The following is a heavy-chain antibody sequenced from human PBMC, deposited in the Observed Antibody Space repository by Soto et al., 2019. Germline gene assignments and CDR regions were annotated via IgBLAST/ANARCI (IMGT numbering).Heavy chain of an antibody. Sequence: SDTLSLTCTVSGGSISSGGYYWSWIRQHPGKGLEWIGYIYYSGSTYYNPSLKSRVTISVDTSKNQFSLKLSSVTAADTAVYYCARDQSREYYDFWSGYPNPSYYYYYMDVWGKGTTVTVSS. D-gene: IGHD3-3*01. V-gene: IGHV4-31*03. CDR2: IYYSGST. CDR3: ARDQSREYYDFWSGYPNPSYYYYYMDV. CDR1: GGSISSGGYY. J-gene: IGHJ6*03.